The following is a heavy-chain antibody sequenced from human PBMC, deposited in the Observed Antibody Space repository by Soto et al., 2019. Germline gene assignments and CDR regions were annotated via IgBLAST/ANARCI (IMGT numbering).Heavy chain of an antibody. CDR2: INPSGGST. J-gene: IGHJ4*02. CDR3: ARDLIRSEYYDFWSGPDY. CDR1: GYSFTSYY. D-gene: IGHD3-3*01. Sequence: XSVKVSCNASGYSFTSYYMHWVRQAPGQGLEWMGIINPSGGSTSYAQKFQGRVTMTRDTSTSTVYMELSSLRSEDTAVYYCARDLIRSEYYDFWSGPDYWGQGTLVTVSS. V-gene: IGHV1-46*01.